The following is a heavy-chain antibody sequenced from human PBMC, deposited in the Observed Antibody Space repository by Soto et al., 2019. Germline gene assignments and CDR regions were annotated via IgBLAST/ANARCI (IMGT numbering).Heavy chain of an antibody. V-gene: IGHV1-69-2*01. Sequence: EVQLVQSGAEVKKPGATVKISCKVSGYTFTDYYMHWVQQAPGKGLEWMGLVDPEDGETIYAEKFQGRVTITADTSTDTAYMELSSLRSEDTAVYYCATGRRSGYCSSTSCPPGPYYYYGMDVWGQGTTVTVSS. D-gene: IGHD2-2*01. CDR1: GYTFTDYY. J-gene: IGHJ6*02. CDR3: ATGRRSGYCSSTSCPPGPYYYYGMDV. CDR2: VDPEDGET.